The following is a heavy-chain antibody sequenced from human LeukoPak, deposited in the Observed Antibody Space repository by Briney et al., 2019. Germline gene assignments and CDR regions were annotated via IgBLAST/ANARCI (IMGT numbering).Heavy chain of an antibody. CDR1: GLHFSGTA. J-gene: IGHJ5*02. D-gene: IGHD6-19*01. Sequence: QPGGSLRLSCAASGLHFSGTAMSWVRQAPGKRLEWVSAISHDGMNTYYADSVKGRFTISRDNSKKTVSLEMSSLTAADTGVYYCAKDGAQYSSGPECDPRGQGALVTVSP. CDR3: AKDGAQYSSGPECDP. CDR2: ISHDGMNT. V-gene: IGHV3-23*01.